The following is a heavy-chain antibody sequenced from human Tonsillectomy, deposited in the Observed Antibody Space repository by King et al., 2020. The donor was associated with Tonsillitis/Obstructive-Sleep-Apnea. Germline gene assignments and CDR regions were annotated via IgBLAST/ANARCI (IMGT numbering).Heavy chain of an antibody. CDR3: ARSISFVAAFDI. V-gene: IGHV4-59*08. Sequence: VQLQESGPGLVKPSETLSLTCTVSGGSISTYFWSWIRQPPGQGLEWIGNVFYTGSSNHNPSLKSRATVSVDTSKNQFSLKLSSVTAADTAVYCCARSISFVAAFDIWGQGTVVTVSS. CDR1: GGSISTYF. J-gene: IGHJ3*02. CDR2: VFYTGSS. D-gene: IGHD2-21*01.